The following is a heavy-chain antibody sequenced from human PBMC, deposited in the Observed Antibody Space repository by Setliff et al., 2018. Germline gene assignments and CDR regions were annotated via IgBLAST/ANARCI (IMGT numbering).Heavy chain of an antibody. Sequence: ESLKISCAASGFTFSSYWMSWIRQPAGKGLEWLGQIYTSWSTNYNPSLKGRATLSIDASKKQFSLKLTSVTAADTAVYYCARMSGFLYMDVWGKGTTVTVSS. J-gene: IGHJ6*03. CDR3: ARMSGFLYMDV. D-gene: IGHD3-3*01. V-gene: IGHV4-4*07. CDR1: GFTFSSYW. CDR2: IYTSWST.